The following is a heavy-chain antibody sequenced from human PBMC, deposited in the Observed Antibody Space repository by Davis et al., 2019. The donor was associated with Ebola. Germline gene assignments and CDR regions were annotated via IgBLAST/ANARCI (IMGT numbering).Heavy chain of an antibody. CDR3: ARAYDFWSSGMDV. V-gene: IGHV4-59*01. Sequence: MPGGSLRLSCTVSGGSISSYYWSWIRQPPGKGLEWIGYIYYSGSTNYNPSLKSRVTISVDTSKNQFSLKLSSVTAADTAVYYCARAYDFWSSGMDVWGKGTTVTVSS. D-gene: IGHD3-3*01. CDR2: IYYSGST. J-gene: IGHJ6*04. CDR1: GGSISSYY.